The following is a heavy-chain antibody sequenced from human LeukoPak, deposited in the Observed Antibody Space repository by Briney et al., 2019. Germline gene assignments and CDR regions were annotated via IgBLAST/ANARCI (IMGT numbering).Heavy chain of an antibody. CDR1: GGSFSGHY. J-gene: IGHJ6*02. CDR3: ARVAQLWLLDYYYGMDV. D-gene: IGHD5-18*01. V-gene: IGHV4-34*01. CDR2: INHSGST. Sequence: SETLSLTCAVYGGSFSGHYWSWIRQPPGKGLEWIGEINHSGSTNYNPSLKSRVTISVDTSKNQFSLKLSSVTAADTAVYYCARVAQLWLLDYYYGMDVWGQGTTVTVSS.